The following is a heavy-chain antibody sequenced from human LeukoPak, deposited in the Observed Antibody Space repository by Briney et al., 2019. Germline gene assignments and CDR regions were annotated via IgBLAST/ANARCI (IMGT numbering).Heavy chain of an antibody. CDR1: GFTFSSYS. J-gene: IGHJ4*02. V-gene: IGHV3-21*01. CDR2: ISSSSSYI. CDR3: ARVQDYYDSSGSL. D-gene: IGHD3-22*01. Sequence: GGSLRLSCAASGFTFSSYSMNWVRQAPGKGLEWVSSISSSSSYIYYADSVKGRFTISRDNAKNSLYLQMNSLRAEDTAVYYCARVQDYYDSSGSLWGQGTLVTVSS.